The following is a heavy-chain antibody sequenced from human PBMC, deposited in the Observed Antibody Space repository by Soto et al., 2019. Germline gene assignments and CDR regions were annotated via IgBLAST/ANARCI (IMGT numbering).Heavy chain of an antibody. V-gene: IGHV3-30-3*01. CDR3: ARDIVVVPAAIPIEDGYYYYGMDV. D-gene: IGHD2-2*02. Sequence: GGSLRLSCAASGFTFSSYAMHWVRQAPGKGLEWVAVISYDGSNKYYADSVKGRCTISRDNSKNTLYLQMNSLRAEDTAVYYCARDIVVVPAAIPIEDGYYYYGMDVWGQGTTVTVSS. CDR1: GFTFSSYA. J-gene: IGHJ6*02. CDR2: ISYDGSNK.